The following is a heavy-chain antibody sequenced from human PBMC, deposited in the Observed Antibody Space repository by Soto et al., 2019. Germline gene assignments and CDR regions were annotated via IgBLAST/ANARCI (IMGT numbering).Heavy chain of an antibody. D-gene: IGHD1-20*01. V-gene: IGHV1-18*01. Sequence: ASVKVSCKASGYTFTSYGISWVRQAPGQGLEWMGWISAYNGNTNYAQKLQGRVTMTTDTSTSTAYMELRSLRSDDTAVYYCARSALITGTLAIFSFDPWGQGTLVTLSS. CDR2: ISAYNGNT. CDR3: ARSALITGTLAIFSFDP. CDR1: GYTFTSYG. J-gene: IGHJ5*02.